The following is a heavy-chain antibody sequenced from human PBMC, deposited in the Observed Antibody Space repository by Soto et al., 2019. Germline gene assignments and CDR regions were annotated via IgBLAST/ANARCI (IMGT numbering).Heavy chain of an antibody. CDR3: AGRGDGMDV. V-gene: IGHV1-3*05. CDR1: GYTFTNYA. J-gene: IGHJ6*02. Sequence: QVQLVQSGAEEKKPGASVKVSCKASGYTFTNYAMHWVRQAPGQRLEWMGWINVGNGNTKYSQKFQGRVTITRDTSASTADMELSSLRSEDTAVYYCAGRGDGMDVWGQGTTVTVYS. D-gene: IGHD3-10*01. CDR2: INVGNGNT.